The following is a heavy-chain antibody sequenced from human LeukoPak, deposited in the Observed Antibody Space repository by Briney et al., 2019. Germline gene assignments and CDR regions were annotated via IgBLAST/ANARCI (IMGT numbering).Heavy chain of an antibody. J-gene: IGHJ5*02. CDR2: IYYSGST. V-gene: IGHV4-59*12. Sequence: SETLSLTCAVYGGSFSSYYWSWIRQPPGKGLEWVGYIYYSGSTNYNPSLKSRVTISVDTSKNQFSLKLSSVTAADTAVYYCARETNNWFDPWGQGTLVTVSS. CDR3: ARETNNWFDP. CDR1: GGSFSSYY.